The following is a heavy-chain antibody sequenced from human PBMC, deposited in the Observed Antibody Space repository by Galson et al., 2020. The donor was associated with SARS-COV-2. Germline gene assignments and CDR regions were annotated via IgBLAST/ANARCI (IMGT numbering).Heavy chain of an antibody. D-gene: IGHD1-1*01. CDR3: ARGGTDEDPAGVFDF. J-gene: IGHJ3*01. V-gene: IGHV3-53*01. CDR1: EFTIRVNY. CDR2: IYSAGSR. Sequence: GGSLRLPCAASEFTIRVNYMSWVRQAPGKGLEWVSIIYSAGSRYYADSVKGRFTISRDNSKNTLYLQMNNLSPDDTAGYYCARGGTDEDPAGVFDFWGQGTMVTVSS.